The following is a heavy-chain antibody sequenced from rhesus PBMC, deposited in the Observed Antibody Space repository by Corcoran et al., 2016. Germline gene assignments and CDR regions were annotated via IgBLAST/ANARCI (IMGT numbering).Heavy chain of an antibody. D-gene: IGHD2-15*01. CDR1: GFNFGSYA. CDR3: ARGLYLSSTDCSFGGYFDY. J-gene: IGHJ4*01. CDR2: IVPLVGET. V-gene: IGHV1S10*01. Sequence: QVQLVQSGAEVKKPGASVKVSCKDSGFNFGSYAISWVRQAPGQGLEWMGGIVPLVGETNYAQKFQGRVTITADTSTSTSYMELNSLRSEDTAVYYWARGLYLSSTDCSFGGYFDYWGQVVLVTVSS.